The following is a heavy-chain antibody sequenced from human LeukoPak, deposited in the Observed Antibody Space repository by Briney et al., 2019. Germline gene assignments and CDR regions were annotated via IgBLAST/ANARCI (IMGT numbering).Heavy chain of an antibody. V-gene: IGHV1-3*01. Sequence: ASVKVSCKASGYTFTSYAMHWVRQAPGQRLEWMGWINAGNGNTKYSQKFQGRVTITRDTSASTAYMELSSLRSEDTAVYYCARDRKGYSYGFYYYYYGMDVWGQGTTVTVSS. D-gene: IGHD5-18*01. CDR3: ARDRKGYSYGFYYYYYGMDV. CDR1: GYTFTSYA. J-gene: IGHJ6*02. CDR2: INAGNGNT.